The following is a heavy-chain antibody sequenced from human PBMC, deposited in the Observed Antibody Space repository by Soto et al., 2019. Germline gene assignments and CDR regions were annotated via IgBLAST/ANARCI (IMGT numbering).Heavy chain of an antibody. CDR2: ISGSGGST. CDR1: GFTFSSYA. Sequence: EVQLLESGGGLVQPGGSLRLSCAASGFTFSSYAMSWVRQAPGKGLEWVSAISGSGGSTYYADSVKGRFTISRDNYKNTLYLQMNSLRAEDTAVYYCAKGPITIFGPDSNWFDPWGQGTLVTVSS. CDR3: AKGPITIFGPDSNWFDP. D-gene: IGHD3-3*01. V-gene: IGHV3-23*01. J-gene: IGHJ5*02.